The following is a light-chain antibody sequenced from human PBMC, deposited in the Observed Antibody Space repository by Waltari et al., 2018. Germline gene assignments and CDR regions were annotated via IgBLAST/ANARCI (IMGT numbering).Light chain of an antibody. J-gene: IGLJ1*01. V-gene: IGLV2-14*03. CDR3: SSYTSSSTYV. Sequence: QSALTQPASVSGSPGQSITISCTGTSSDVGGYNYVSWYQQHPGKAPKLVIYNVSKRPSGVSNRFSGSKSGNTASLTIAGLRAEDEADYYCSSYTSSSTYVFATGTKVTVL. CDR2: NVS. CDR1: SSDVGGYNY.